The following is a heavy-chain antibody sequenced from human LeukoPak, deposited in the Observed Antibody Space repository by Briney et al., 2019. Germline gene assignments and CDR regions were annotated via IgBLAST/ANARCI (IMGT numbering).Heavy chain of an antibody. CDR2: IGYGGSYK. V-gene: IGHV3-30*02. CDR1: GFTFSTYG. J-gene: IGHJ4*02. D-gene: IGHD1/OR15-1a*01. CDR3: ARTILPALDY. Sequence: PGGSLRLSCAASGFTFSTYGMHWVRQAPGKGLEWVAFIGYGGSYKYYADSAKGRFTISRDNSRNTLYLQMNSLRVEDTAVYYCARTILPALDYWGQGTLVTVSS.